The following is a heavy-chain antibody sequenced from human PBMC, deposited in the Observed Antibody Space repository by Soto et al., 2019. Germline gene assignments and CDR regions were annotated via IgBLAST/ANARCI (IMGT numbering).Heavy chain of an antibody. Sequence: ESGGGVVQPGRSLRLTCAASGFTFISKGLHWVRQAPGKGLEWVALVAYDGSKTYYGDSVRGRFTISRDNSENTLYLQMNSLRAEDTAVYYCARWVGGSMYDNSGKYDSWGQGTLVTVSS. CDR3: ARWVGGSMYDNSGKYDS. V-gene: IGHV3-30*03. CDR2: VAYDGSKT. D-gene: IGHD3-22*01. J-gene: IGHJ5*01. CDR1: GFTFISKG.